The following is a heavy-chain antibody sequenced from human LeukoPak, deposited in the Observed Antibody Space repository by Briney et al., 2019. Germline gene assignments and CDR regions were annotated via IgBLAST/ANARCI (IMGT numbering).Heavy chain of an antibody. V-gene: IGHV4-4*07. Sequence: SETLSLTCTVSGGSISSYYWSWIRQPAGKGLEWIGRIYTSGSTNYNPSLKSRVTMSVDTSKNQFSLKLSSVTAADTAVYYCARVMDFWSGFPPADNAFDIWGQGTMVTVSS. CDR3: ARVMDFWSGFPPADNAFDI. J-gene: IGHJ3*02. CDR1: GGSISSYY. D-gene: IGHD3-3*01. CDR2: IYTSGST.